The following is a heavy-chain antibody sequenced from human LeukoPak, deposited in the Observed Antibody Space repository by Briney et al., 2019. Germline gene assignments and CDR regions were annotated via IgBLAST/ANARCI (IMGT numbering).Heavy chain of an antibody. J-gene: IGHJ4*02. V-gene: IGHV4-59*01. CDR3: ARAPYYYDSSGPFDY. CDR1: GGSISSYY. CDR2: IYYSGST. Sequence: PSETLSLTCTVSGGSISSYYWSWIRQPPGKGLEWIGYIYYSGSTNYNPSLKSRVTISADTSKNQFSLKLSSVAAADTAVYYCARAPYYYDSSGPFDYWGQGTLVTVSS. D-gene: IGHD3-22*01.